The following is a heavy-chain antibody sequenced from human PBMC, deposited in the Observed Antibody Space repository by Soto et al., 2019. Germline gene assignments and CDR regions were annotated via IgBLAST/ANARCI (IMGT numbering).Heavy chain of an antibody. Sequence: SETLSLTCTVSGGSISSYYWSWIRQPAGKGLEWSGRMYTSGSTNYNPSLKRRVTMSVDTSKTQFSLKLSSVTAADTAVYYCAREKRGYSYAFDYWGQGTLVTVSS. CDR1: GGSISSYY. CDR2: MYTSGST. D-gene: IGHD5-18*01. V-gene: IGHV4-4*07. CDR3: AREKRGYSYAFDY. J-gene: IGHJ4*02.